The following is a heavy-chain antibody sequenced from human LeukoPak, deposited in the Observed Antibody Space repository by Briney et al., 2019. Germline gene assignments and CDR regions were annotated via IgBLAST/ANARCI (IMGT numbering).Heavy chain of an antibody. CDR1: GFTFRSFW. V-gene: IGHV3-7*05. J-gene: IGHJ4*02. CDR2: IKQDGSEE. Sequence: PGGSLRLSCAASGFTFRSFWMSWVRQAPGKGLEWVANIKQDGSEEYYVDSVKGRFTISRDNAKNSLYLQMNSLRAEDTAVYYCARGRGLDYWGQGTLVTVSS. CDR3: ARGRGLDY.